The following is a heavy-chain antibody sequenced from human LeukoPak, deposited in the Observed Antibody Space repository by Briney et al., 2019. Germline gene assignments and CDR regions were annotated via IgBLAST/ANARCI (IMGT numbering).Heavy chain of an antibody. CDR3: ARKGNYYYYMDV. J-gene: IGHJ6*03. CDR1: GFTFSSYG. Sequence: GGSLRLSCAASGFTFSSYGMHWVRQAPGKGLEWVAFIRYDGSNKYYADSVKGRFTISRDNSKNTLYLQMNSLRAEDTAVYYCARKGNYYYYMDVWGKGTTVTISS. CDR2: IRYDGSNK. V-gene: IGHV3-30*02.